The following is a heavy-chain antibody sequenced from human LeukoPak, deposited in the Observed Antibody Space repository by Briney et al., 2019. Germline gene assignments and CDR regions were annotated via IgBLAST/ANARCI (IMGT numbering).Heavy chain of an antibody. D-gene: IGHD2-2*01. Sequence: ASVKVSCKASGYTFTSYDINWVRQATGRGLEWMGWMNPNSGNTGYAQKFQGRVTMTRNTSISTAYMELSSLRSEDTAVYYCARLPVGYCSSTSCPDYWGQGTLVTVSS. V-gene: IGHV1-8*01. J-gene: IGHJ4*02. CDR2: MNPNSGNT. CDR3: ARLPVGYCSSTSCPDY. CDR1: GYTFTSYD.